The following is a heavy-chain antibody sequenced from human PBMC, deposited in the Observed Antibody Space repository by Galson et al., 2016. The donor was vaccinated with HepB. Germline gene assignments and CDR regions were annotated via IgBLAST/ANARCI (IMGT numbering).Heavy chain of an antibody. J-gene: IGHJ4*02. CDR1: GGHFSNYA. Sequence: QSGAEVKKPGDSLKISCKVSGGHFSNYALNWVRQAPGQGLEWMGGIISIFGPAYYAQKFQGAVTITADESTSTVYMELSSLGTEDTAVYFCARPDASNYYFDFWGQGTLVAVSS. CDR3: ARPDASNYYFDF. CDR2: IISIFGPA. V-gene: IGHV1-69*01. D-gene: IGHD3-10*01.